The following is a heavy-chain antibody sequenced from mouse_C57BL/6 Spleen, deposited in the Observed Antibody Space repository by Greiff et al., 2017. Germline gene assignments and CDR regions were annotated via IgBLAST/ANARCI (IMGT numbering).Heavy chain of an antibody. J-gene: IGHJ2*01. CDR2: INPCSGNT. V-gene: IGHV1-81*01. CDR3: AKWDDAMDY. Sequence: VQLKQSGAELVRPGASVKLSCKASGYTFTSYGISWVKQSPGQGLEWIGEINPCSGNTYYNDKFKGKATLTADKSSSTAYMELRSLTSEDSAVYFCAKWDDAMDYWGQGTTLTVSS. CDR1: GYTFTSYG. D-gene: IGHD4-1*01.